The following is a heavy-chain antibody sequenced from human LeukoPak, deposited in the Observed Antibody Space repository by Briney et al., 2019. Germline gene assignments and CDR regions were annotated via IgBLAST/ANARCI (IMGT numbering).Heavy chain of an antibody. CDR1: GFDFSSYS. J-gene: IGHJ4*02. V-gene: IGHV3-7*01. Sequence: GGSLRLSCIISGFDFSSYSMNWVRQAPGKGLEWVANIKQDGSEKYSVDSVKGRFTISRDNAKNSLYLQMNSLRAEDTAVYYCARDGDYGDYVRSWGQGTLVTVSS. D-gene: IGHD4-17*01. CDR3: ARDGDYGDYVRS. CDR2: IKQDGSEK.